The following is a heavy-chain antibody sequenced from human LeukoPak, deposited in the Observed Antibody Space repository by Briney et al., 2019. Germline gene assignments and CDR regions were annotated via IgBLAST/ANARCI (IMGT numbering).Heavy chain of an antibody. D-gene: IGHD4-23*01. J-gene: IGHJ4*02. Sequence: PGGSLRLSCAASGFTFGNFAMTWVRQAPGKGLEWVSYISGSSDTTYYADSVKGHFTISRDNSKTTLYLQMNSLRAEDTAVYYCAKDRYTYGNNGHWGQGTLVTVSS. CDR3: AKDRYTYGNNGH. CDR1: GFTFGNFA. V-gene: IGHV3-23*01. CDR2: ISGSSDTT.